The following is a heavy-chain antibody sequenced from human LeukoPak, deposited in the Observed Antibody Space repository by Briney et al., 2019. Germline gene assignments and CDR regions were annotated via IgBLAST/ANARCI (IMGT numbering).Heavy chain of an antibody. CDR3: TRHRDYDSTLFGAYDAFNV. CDR2: IYPGDFDT. V-gene: IGHV5-51*01. J-gene: IGHJ3*01. D-gene: IGHD3-22*01. Sequence: GQSLKISCKGSGYSFANYWIGWVRQMPGKGLEWMGIIYPGDFDTRYSPSFQGQVTISVDKSINTAYLQWSCLKASDTAMYYCTRHRDYDSTLFGAYDAFNVWGQGTMVTVSS. CDR1: GYSFANYW.